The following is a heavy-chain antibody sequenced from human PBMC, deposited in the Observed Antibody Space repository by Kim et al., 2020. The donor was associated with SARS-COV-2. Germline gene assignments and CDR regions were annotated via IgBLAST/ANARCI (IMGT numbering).Heavy chain of an antibody. V-gene: IGHV2-5*01. CDR2: K. D-gene: IGHD2-21*01. CDR3: AHPLCGGYFDY. J-gene: IGHJ4*02. Sequence: KRYSPSLKSRLTITKDTSKNQVVLTMTNMDPVDTATYYCAHPLCGGYFDYWGQGTLVTVSS.